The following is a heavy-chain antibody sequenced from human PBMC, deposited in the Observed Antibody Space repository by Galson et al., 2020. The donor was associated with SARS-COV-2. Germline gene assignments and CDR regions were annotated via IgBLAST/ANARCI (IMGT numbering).Heavy chain of an antibody. CDR3: ASTQSYRSSSWA. V-gene: IGHV3-30*02. CDR2: IRYDGSNK. CDR1: GFTFSSYG. D-gene: IGHD6-6*01. Sequence: GGSLRLSCAASGFTFSSYGMHWVRQAPGKGLEWVAFIRYDGSNKYYADSVKGRFTISRDNSKNTLYLQMNSLRAEDTAVYYCASTQSYRSSSWAWGQGTLVTVSS. J-gene: IGHJ5*02.